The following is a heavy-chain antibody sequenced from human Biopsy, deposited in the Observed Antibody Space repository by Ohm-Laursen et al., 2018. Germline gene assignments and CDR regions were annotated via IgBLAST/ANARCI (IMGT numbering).Heavy chain of an antibody. Sequence: SLRLSCTASGFSVSSYDMNWVRQAPGKGLEWISYISETSSHIYDADSVRGRFTVARDIAKNSLYLQLNSLRVEDTAVYYCAGGSSSRAREGGMDVWGQGTTVTVSS. CDR1: GFSVSSYD. D-gene: IGHD2-2*01. V-gene: IGHV3-21*01. CDR2: ISETSSHI. CDR3: AGGSSSRAREGGMDV. J-gene: IGHJ6*02.